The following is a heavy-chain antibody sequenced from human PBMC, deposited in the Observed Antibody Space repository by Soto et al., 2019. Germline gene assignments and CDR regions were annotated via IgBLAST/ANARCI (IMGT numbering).Heavy chain of an antibody. CDR2: ITSRSSTI. CDR3: AKDMGCSGGSCYSRDDAFDI. CDR1: GFTFNNYN. J-gene: IGHJ3*02. V-gene: IGHV3-48*01. D-gene: IGHD2-15*01. Sequence: PGGSLRLSCTASGFTFNNYNMNWVRQAPGKGLEWFSYITSRSSTIYYADSVKGRFTISRDNSKNTLYLQMNSLRAEDTAVYYCAKDMGCSGGSCYSRDDAFDIWGQGTMVTVSS.